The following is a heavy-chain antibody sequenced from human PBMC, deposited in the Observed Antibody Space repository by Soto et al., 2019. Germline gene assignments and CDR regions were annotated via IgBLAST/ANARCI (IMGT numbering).Heavy chain of an antibody. CDR2: IYYSGST. CDR3: ARDIADGYYGMDV. V-gene: IGHV4-31*03. D-gene: IGHD3-16*02. J-gene: IGHJ6*02. CDR1: GGSISSGGYY. Sequence: SETLSLTCTVSGGSISSGGYYWSWIRQHPGKGLEWIGYIYYSGSTYYNPSLKSRVTISVDTSKNQFSLKLSSVTAADTAVYYCARDIADGYYGMDVWGQGXTVTVSS.